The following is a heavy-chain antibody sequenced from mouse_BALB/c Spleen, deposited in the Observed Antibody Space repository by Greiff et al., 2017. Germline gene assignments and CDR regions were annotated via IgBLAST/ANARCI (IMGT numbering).Heavy chain of an antibody. CDR2: ISSCGGST. CDR3: ARLYGNYVGYFDY. J-gene: IGHJ2*01. D-gene: IGHD2-1*01. CDR1: GFAFSSYD. V-gene: IGHV5-12-1*01. Sequence: EVMLVESGGGLVKPGGSLKLSCAASGFAFSSYDMSWVRQTPEKRLEWVAYISSCGGSTYYPDTVKGRFTISRDNAKNTLYLQMSSLKSEDTAMYYCARLYGNYVGYFDYWGQGTTLTVSS.